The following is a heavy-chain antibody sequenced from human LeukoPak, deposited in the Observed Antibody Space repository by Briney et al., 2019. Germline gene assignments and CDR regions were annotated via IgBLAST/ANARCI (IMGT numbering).Heavy chain of an antibody. CDR3: ARHQALNRPYSGYDSRSAFDI. Sequence: GESLRISCKGSGYSFTSYWISWVRQMPGKGLELMGRIDPSDSYTNYSPSFQGHVTISADKSISTAYLQWSSLKASDTAMYYCARHQALNRPYSGYDSRSAFDIWGQGTMVTVSS. CDR2: IDPSDSYT. D-gene: IGHD5-12*01. CDR1: GYSFTSYW. V-gene: IGHV5-10-1*01. J-gene: IGHJ3*02.